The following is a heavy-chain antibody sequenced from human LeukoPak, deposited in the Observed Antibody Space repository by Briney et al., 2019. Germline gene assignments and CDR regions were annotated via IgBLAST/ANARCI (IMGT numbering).Heavy chain of an antibody. CDR2: INPNSGGT. J-gene: IGHJ4*02. V-gene: IGHV1-2*02. D-gene: IGHD4-17*01. CDR3: ASENPTEGYFDY. CDR1: GCTFTGYY. Sequence: ASVTVSCKASGCTFTGYYMHWVRQAPGQGLEWMGWINPNSGGTNYAQKFQGRVTMTRDTSISTAYMELSRLRSDDTAVYYCASENPTEGYFDYWGQGTLVTVSS.